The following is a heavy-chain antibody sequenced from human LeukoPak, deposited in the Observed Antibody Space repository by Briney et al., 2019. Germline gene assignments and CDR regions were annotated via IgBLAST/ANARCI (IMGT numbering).Heavy chain of an antibody. CDR2: IYYSGST. D-gene: IGHD3-22*01. Sequence: SETLSLTCTVSGGSISSSSYYWGWIRQPPGKGLEWIGSIYYSGSTYYNPSLKSRVTISVDTSKNQFSLKLSSVTAADTAVYYCARYDGSGYSLELWGQGTLVTVSS. CDR3: ARYDGSGYSLEL. J-gene: IGHJ4*02. V-gene: IGHV4-39*01. CDR1: GGSISSSSYY.